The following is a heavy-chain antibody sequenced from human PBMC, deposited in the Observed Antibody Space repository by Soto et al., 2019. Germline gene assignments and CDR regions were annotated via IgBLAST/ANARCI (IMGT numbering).Heavy chain of an antibody. CDR2: ISGSGGST. J-gene: IGHJ6*03. V-gene: IGHV3-23*01. D-gene: IGHD4-17*01. Sequence: EVQLLESGGGLVQPGGSLRLSCAASGFTFSRYAMSWVRQAPGKGLEWVSAISGSGGSTYYADSVKGRFTISRDNSKNTLYLQMNSLRAEDTAVYYCAKDRNDYDEIYYYYYMDVWGKGTTVTVSS. CDR1: GFTFSRYA. CDR3: AKDRNDYDEIYYYYYMDV.